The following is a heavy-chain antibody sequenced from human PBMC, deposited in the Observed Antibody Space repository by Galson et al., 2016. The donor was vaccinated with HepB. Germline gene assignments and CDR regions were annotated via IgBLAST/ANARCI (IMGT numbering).Heavy chain of an antibody. CDR2: ISSDGRSI. J-gene: IGHJ3*01. CDR1: GFSFGNYW. CDR3: ARDVSDSSQKVVLHNDAFDL. D-gene: IGHD1-14*01. Sequence: SLRLSCAASGFSFGNYWIHWVRQAPGKGLVWVSRISSDGRSISYADSVKGRFTISRDNAKNTLFLQLNSLRAEDTAVYYCARDVSDSSQKVVLHNDAFDLWGQGTLVIVSS. V-gene: IGHV3-74*01.